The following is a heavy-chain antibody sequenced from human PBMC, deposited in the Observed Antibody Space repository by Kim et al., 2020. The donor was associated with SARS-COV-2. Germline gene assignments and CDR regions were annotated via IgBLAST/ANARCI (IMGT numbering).Heavy chain of an antibody. D-gene: IGHD3-10*01. CDR2: INAGNGNT. V-gene: IGHV1-3*01. Sequence: ASVKVSCKASGYTFTSYATHWVRQAPGQRLEWMGWINAGNGNTKYSQKFQGRVTMTRDTSASTAYMELSSLRSEDTAVYYCAGAYGSWSYMGIRWGQGTLVTVSS. CDR1: GYTFTSYA. J-gene: IGHJ4*02. CDR3: AGAYGSWSYMGIR.